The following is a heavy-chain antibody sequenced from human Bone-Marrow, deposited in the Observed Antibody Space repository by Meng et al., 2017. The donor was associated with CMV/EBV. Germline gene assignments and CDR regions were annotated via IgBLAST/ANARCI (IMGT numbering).Heavy chain of an antibody. D-gene: IGHD1-14*01. J-gene: IGHJ6*02. CDR2: IRYDGSNK. CDR1: GFTFSSYG. Sequence: GESLKISCAASGFTFSSYGMHWVRQAPGKGLEWVAFIRYDGSNKYYADSVKGRFTISRDNSKNTLYLQMNSLRAEDTAVYYCARDRYPGTTSPAYGMDVWGQGTTVTIYS. CDR3: ARDRYPGTTSPAYGMDV. V-gene: IGHV3-30*02.